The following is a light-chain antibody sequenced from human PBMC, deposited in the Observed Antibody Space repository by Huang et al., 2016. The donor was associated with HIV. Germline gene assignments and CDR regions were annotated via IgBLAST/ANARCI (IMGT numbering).Light chain of an antibody. CDR1: QSVSSY. Sequence: EIVLTQSPATLSLSPGERATLSCRASQSVSSYLAWYQQKPGQAPRLLIYDASNRATGIPARFSGSGSGTDFTLTISSLEPEYFAVYYCQHRSNWPPWTFGQGTEVEVK. J-gene: IGKJ1*01. CDR3: QHRSNWPPWT. CDR2: DAS. V-gene: IGKV3-11*01.